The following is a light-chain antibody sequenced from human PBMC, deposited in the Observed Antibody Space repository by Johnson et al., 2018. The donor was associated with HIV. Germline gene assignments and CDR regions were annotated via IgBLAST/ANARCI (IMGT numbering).Light chain of an antibody. CDR2: ENN. V-gene: IGLV1-51*02. J-gene: IGLJ1*01. Sequence: QSVLTQPPSVSAAPGQKVTISCSGSSSNIGNNYVSWYQQLPGTAPKLLIYENNKRPSGIPDRFSGSKSGTSATLGITGLQTGDEADYYCGTWDSSLSVGGVFGTWTKVTVL. CDR1: SSNIGNNY. CDR3: GTWDSSLSVGGV.